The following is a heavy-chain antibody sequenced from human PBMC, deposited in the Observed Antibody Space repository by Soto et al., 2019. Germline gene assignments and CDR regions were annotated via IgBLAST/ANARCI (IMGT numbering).Heavy chain of an antibody. J-gene: IGHJ6*02. CDR1: GGSFTGHF. V-gene: IGHV4-34*01. CDR2: VSHSGNT. D-gene: IGHD3-22*01. Sequence: PSETLSLTCTVSGGSFTGHFWSWVRQPPGKGLEWIGEVSHSGNTKYYPSLRSRVTLSVDSSKNQISLALTSVTAADTAVYYCARDLSYYDSSGYGVFDYYYGMDVWGQGTTVTVSS. CDR3: ARDLSYYDSSGYGVFDYYYGMDV.